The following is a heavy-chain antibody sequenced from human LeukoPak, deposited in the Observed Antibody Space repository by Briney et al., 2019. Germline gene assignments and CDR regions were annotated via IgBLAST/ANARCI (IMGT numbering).Heavy chain of an antibody. CDR2: IYYNGNT. CDR3: ARDRVYYDTSGYYFDI. V-gene: IGHV4-59*01. J-gene: IGHJ3*02. D-gene: IGHD3-22*01. Sequence: PSETLSLTCTVSGGSINNYYWSWIRQPPGKGLEWIGYIYYNGNTNYNPSLKSRVTISVDTSKNQFSLILNSVTAADTAVYYCARDRVYYDTSGYYFDIWGQGTMATVSS. CDR1: GGSINNYY.